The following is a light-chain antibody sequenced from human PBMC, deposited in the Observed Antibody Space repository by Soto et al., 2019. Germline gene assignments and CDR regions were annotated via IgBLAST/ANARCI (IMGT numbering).Light chain of an antibody. CDR3: QQYYTYSWT. V-gene: IGKV1-5*03. J-gene: IGKJ1*01. CDR2: KAS. CDR1: QTVSDS. Sequence: DIQMTQSPSTLSASVGDRVTITCRASQTVSDSLAWYQQRPGKAPNLPIYKASTLESGVPSRFSGSGSGTEFTLTISSLQPDDFATYYCQQYYTYSWTFGQGTKVAIK.